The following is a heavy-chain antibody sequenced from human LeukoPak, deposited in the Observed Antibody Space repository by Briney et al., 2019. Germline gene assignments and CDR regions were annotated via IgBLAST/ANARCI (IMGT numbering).Heavy chain of an antibody. CDR3: AKGLLIKKVSVYGMDV. D-gene: IGHD6-6*01. J-gene: IGHJ6*02. CDR1: GFTFSSYA. Sequence: GGSLRLSCAASGFTFSSYAMNWVRQAPGKGLEWVSTISGSGSSTYYADSVKGRFTISRDNSKNTLYLQMNSLRVEGTAVYYCAKGLLIKKVSVYGMDVWGQGTTVTVSS. V-gene: IGHV3-23*01. CDR2: ISGSGSST.